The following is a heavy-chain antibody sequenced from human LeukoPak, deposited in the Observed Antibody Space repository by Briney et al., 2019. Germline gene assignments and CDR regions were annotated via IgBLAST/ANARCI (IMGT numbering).Heavy chain of an antibody. D-gene: IGHD3-3*01. CDR2: IYTSGST. CDR3: ARGNDFWSGYYSDAFDI. V-gene: IGHV4-4*07. Sequence: SETLSLTCTVSGGSISSYYWSWIRQPAGKGLEWIGRIYTSGSTNYNPFLKSRVTMSVDTSKNQFSLKLSSVTAADTAVYYCARGNDFWSGYYSDAFDIWGQGTMVTVSS. J-gene: IGHJ3*02. CDR1: GGSISSYY.